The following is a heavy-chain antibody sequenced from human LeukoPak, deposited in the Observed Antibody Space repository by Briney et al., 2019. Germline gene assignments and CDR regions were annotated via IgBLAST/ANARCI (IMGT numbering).Heavy chain of an antibody. CDR1: EFTFSKYG. V-gene: IGHV3-21*04. CDR2: ITRSSIYT. J-gene: IGHJ4*02. D-gene: IGHD3-10*01. Sequence: GGSLRLSCAASEFTFSKYGMHWVRQAPGKGLEWVSSITRSSIYTYYADSVKGRFTISRDNSKNTLHLQMNSLRAEDTAVYYCARVTYGSGTYGAFDYWGQGTLVTVSS. CDR3: ARVTYGSGTYGAFDY.